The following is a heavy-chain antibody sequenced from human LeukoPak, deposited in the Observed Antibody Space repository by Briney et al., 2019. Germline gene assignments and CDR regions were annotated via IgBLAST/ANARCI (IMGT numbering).Heavy chain of an antibody. J-gene: IGHJ4*02. D-gene: IGHD5-18*01. CDR2: ISSSGSTI. V-gene: IGHV3-48*03. CDR3: ARYGYGGGFDY. CDR1: GFTFSSYE. Sequence: PGGSLRLSCAASGFTFSSYEMNWVRQAPGKGLEWVSDISSSGSTIYYADSVEGRFTTSRDNAKNSLYLQVNSLRAEDTAVYYCARYGYGGGFDYWGQGTLSPSPQ.